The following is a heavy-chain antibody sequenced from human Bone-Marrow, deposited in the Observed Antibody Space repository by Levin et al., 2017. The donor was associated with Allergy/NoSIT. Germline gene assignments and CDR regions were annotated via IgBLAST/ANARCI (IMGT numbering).Heavy chain of an antibody. CDR3: SRSISGDYRDY. CDR2: INPYNGNT. V-gene: IGHV1-18*01. J-gene: IGHJ4*02. Sequence: PAASVKVSCKASGYTFTNYGITWVRQAPGQGLAWMGWINPYNGNTNYAQKLQGRVTMTTDTSTGTAYMDLRSLRSDDTAVYYCSRSISGDYRDYWGQGTLVTVSS. CDR1: GYTFTNYG. D-gene: IGHD3-3*01.